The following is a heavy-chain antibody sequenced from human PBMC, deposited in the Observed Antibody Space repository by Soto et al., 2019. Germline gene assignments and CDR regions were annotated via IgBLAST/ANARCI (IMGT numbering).Heavy chain of an antibody. D-gene: IGHD5-18*01. CDR3: ARVSGYGPAYYFDY. CDR2: MYYSGST. CDR1: GASISSYY. V-gene: IGHV4-59*01. Sequence: QVQLQESGPGLVKPSETLSLTCTVSGASISSYYWSWIRQPPGKGLEWIGYMYYSGSTNYNPSLKTRVTIPVDTSKNQFSRKLSSVTAADTAVYYCARVSGYGPAYYFDYWGQGTLVTVSS. J-gene: IGHJ4*02.